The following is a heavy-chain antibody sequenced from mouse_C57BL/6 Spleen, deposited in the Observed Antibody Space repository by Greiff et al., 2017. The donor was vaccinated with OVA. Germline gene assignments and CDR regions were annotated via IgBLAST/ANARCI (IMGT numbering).Heavy chain of an antibody. CDR2: IYPGSGST. Sequence: QVHVKQPGAELVKPGASVKMSCKASGYTFTSYWITWVKQRPGQGLEWIGDIYPGSGSTNYNEKFKSKATLTVDTSSSTAYMQLSSLTSEDSAVDYCAREGYGNYGGYWGQGTTLTVSS. V-gene: IGHV1-55*01. D-gene: IGHD2-10*02. J-gene: IGHJ2*01. CDR1: GYTFTSYW. CDR3: AREGYGNYGGY.